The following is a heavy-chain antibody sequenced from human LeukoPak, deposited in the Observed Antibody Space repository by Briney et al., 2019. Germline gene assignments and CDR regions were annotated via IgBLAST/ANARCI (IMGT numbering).Heavy chain of an antibody. CDR2: INPNSGGT. CDR1: GYTFTGYY. Sequence: ASVKVSCKASGYTFTGYYMHWVRQAPGQGLEWMGRINPNSGGTNYAQKFQGRVTMTRDTSISTAYTELSRLRSDDTAVYYCARSRPIVPAKVNWFDPWGQGTLVTVSS. V-gene: IGHV1-2*06. CDR3: ARSRPIVPAKVNWFDP. D-gene: IGHD2-2*01. J-gene: IGHJ5*02.